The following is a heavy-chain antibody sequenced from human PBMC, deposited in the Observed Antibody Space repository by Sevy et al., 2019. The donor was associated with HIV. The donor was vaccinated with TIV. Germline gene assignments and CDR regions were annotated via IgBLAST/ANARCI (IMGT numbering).Heavy chain of an antibody. J-gene: IGHJ6*02. CDR3: ARGDCSSTSCPPSRYYYYGMDV. CDR2: ISSSGSTI. V-gene: IGHV3-48*03. Sequence: GGSLRLSCAASGFSLSSYEMNWVRQAPGKGLEWVSYISSSGSTIYYADSVKGRFTISRDNAKNSLYLQMNSLRAEDTPVYYCARGDCSSTSCPPSRYYYYGMDVWGQGPTVTVSS. CDR1: GFSLSSYE. D-gene: IGHD2-2*01.